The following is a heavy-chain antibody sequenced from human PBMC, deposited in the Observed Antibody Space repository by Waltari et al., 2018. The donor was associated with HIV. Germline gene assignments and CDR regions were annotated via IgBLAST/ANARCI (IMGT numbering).Heavy chain of an antibody. CDR1: GGSISSSSSY. CDR3: ARSHDNYYDSSGYYGTFDY. V-gene: IGHV4-39*01. Sequence: QLQLQESGPGLVKPSETLSLTCTVSGGSISSSSSYWGWIRQPPGKGLEGIGSIYYSGSTYYNPSLKSRVTISVDTSKNQFSLKLSSVTAADTAVYYCARSHDNYYDSSGYYGTFDYWGQGTLVTVSS. CDR2: IYYSGST. D-gene: IGHD3-22*01. J-gene: IGHJ4*02.